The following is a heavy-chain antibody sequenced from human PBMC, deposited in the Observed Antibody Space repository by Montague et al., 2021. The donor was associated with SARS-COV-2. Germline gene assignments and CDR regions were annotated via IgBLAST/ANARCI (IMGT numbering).Heavy chain of an antibody. D-gene: IGHD3-10*01. J-gene: IGHJ4*02. CDR1: GDSVCGNTAA. CDR2: TNYRSKWTS. Sequence: CAISGDSVCGNTAARNWIRQSPSGGLEWLGGTNYRSKWTSDYAPSVEGRISIDPDTSNNQFFLHLRSVTPEDTGVYYCVRDTGSAQAGFDAWGQGTLVTVSS. CDR3: VRDTGSAQAGFDA. V-gene: IGHV6-1*01.